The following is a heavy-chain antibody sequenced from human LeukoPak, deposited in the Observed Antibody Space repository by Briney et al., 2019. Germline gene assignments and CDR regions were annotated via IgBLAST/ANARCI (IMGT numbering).Heavy chain of an antibody. V-gene: IGHV3-48*01. CDR1: GFTFSGYS. Sequence: GGSLRLSCAASGFTFSGYSMNWVRQAPGKGLDWVSYISSSSSTIYYADSVKGRFTISRDNSKNTLYLQMNSLRAEDTAVYYCAKARGVPEDYYYYYMDVWGKGTTVTVSS. CDR3: AKARGVPEDYYYYYMDV. D-gene: IGHD1-14*01. J-gene: IGHJ6*03. CDR2: ISSSSSTI.